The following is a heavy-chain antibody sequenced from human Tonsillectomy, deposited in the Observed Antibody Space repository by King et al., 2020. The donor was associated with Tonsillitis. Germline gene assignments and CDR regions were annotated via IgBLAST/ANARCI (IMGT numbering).Heavy chain of an antibody. D-gene: IGHD6-19*01. Sequence: QLVQSGGGLVQPGGSLRLSCAASGFTVSSNYMSWVRQAPGKGLEWVSVIYSGGSTYYADTVKGRFTISIDNSKNTLYLQMYSLRAEDTAVYYCATLYHSSGSYYFDYWGQGTLVTVSS. CDR2: IYSGGST. J-gene: IGHJ4*02. CDR3: ATLYHSSGSYYFDY. CDR1: GFTVSSNY. V-gene: IGHV3-66*01.